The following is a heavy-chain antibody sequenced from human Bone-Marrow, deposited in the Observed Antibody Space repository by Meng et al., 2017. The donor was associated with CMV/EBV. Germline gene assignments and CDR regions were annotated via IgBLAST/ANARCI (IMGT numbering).Heavy chain of an antibody. Sequence: SVKVSCKASGGTFSSYTISWVRQAPGQGLEWMGRIIPILGIANYAQKFQGRVTITTDESTSTAYMELSSLRSEDTAVYYCARSIFRVFGVVRPLDYWGQGTLVTVSS. CDR1: GGTFSSYT. V-gene: IGHV1-69*02. J-gene: IGHJ4*02. CDR2: IIPILGIA. CDR3: ARSIFRVFGVVRPLDY. D-gene: IGHD3-3*01.